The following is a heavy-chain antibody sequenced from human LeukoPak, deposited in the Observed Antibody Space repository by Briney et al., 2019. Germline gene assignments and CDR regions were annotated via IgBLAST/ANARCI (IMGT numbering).Heavy chain of an antibody. Sequence: PGGSLRLSCAASGFTFSSYGMHWVRQAPGKGLEWVAFIWYDGSNKYYADSVKGRFTISRDNSKNTLYLQMNSLRAEDTAVYYCARVSISSTSYPFDYWGQGTLVTVSS. J-gene: IGHJ4*02. V-gene: IGHV3-33*01. CDR3: ARVSISSTSYPFDY. CDR1: GFTFSSYG. D-gene: IGHD2-2*01. CDR2: IWYDGSNK.